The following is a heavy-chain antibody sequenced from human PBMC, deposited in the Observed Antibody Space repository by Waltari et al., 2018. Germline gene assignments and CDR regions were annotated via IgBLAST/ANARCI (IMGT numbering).Heavy chain of an antibody. V-gene: IGHV3-15*01. Sequence: DVQLVESGGGLVKPGGSLRLSCAVSGFTFRNTWMSWVGRAPGKGLEWVGRIKSKAHGGTADYAAPVKGRFSISRDDSKDTLYLQMNSLETEDTAVYYCTAARGYYDILTGYYFDYWGQGTLVTVSS. CDR3: TAARGYYDILTGYYFDY. CDR2: IKSKAHGGTA. J-gene: IGHJ4*02. CDR1: GFTFRNTW. D-gene: IGHD3-9*01.